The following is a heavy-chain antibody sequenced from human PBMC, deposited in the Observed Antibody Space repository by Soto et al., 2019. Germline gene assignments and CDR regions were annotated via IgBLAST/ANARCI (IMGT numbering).Heavy chain of an antibody. CDR3: AREPRRGYNWFDP. Sequence: SETLSLTCTVSGGSISSGVYYWSWIRQHPGKGLEWIGYIYYSGSTYYNPSLKSRVTISVDTSKNQFSLKLSSVTAADTAVYYCAREPRRGYNWFDPWGQGTLVTVSS. CDR2: IYYSGST. CDR1: GGSISSGVYY. D-gene: IGHD3-10*01. J-gene: IGHJ5*02. V-gene: IGHV4-31*03.